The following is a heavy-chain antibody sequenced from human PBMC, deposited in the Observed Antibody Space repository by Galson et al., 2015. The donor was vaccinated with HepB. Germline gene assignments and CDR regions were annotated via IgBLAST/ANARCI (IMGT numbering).Heavy chain of an antibody. CDR3: ARDYYDSSGYYYSYYYYGMDV. J-gene: IGHJ6*02. Sequence: SVKVSCKASGYTFTSYGISWVRQAPGQGLEWMGWISAYDGNTNYAQKLQGRVTMTTDTSTSTAYMELRSLRSDDTAVYYCARDYYDSSGYYYSYYYYGMDVWGQGTTVTVSS. D-gene: IGHD3-22*01. V-gene: IGHV1-18*04. CDR2: ISAYDGNT. CDR1: GYTFTSYG.